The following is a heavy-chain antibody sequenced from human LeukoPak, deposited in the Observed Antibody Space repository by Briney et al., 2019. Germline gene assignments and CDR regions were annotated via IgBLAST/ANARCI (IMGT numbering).Heavy chain of an antibody. V-gene: IGHV5-51*01. CDR3: ARHITTSSSSSHFDS. J-gene: IGHJ4*02. D-gene: IGHD6-6*01. CDR2: IYPGDSDA. Sequence: GESLKISCKGSGYSFSNYWIAWVRQMPGKGLELMGIIYPGDSDARYSPSFQGQVTISADKSINTAYLQWSSLRASDTAMYYCARHITTSSSSSHFDSWGQGTLVTVSS. CDR1: GYSFSNYW.